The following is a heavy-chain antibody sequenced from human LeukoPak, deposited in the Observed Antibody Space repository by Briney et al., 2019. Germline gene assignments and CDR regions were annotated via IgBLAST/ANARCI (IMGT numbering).Heavy chain of an antibody. CDR3: VKAYDSSGYYRLRTNHYFDY. V-gene: IGHV3-23*01. CDR2: ISGSGGST. J-gene: IGHJ4*02. Sequence: GGSLRLSCAASGFTFSSYAMSWVRQAPGKGLEWVSAISGSGGSTYYADSVKGRFTISRDNSKNTLYLQMNSLRAEDTAVYYCVKAYDSSGYYRLRTNHYFDYWGQGTLVTVSS. CDR1: GFTFSSYA. D-gene: IGHD3-22*01.